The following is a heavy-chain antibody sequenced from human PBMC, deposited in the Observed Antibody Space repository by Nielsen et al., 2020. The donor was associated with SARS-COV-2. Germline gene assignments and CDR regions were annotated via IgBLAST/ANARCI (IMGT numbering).Heavy chain of an antibody. D-gene: IGHD3-16*01. Sequence: GESLKISCAASGFTFSSYWMSWVRQAPGKGLEWVANIKQDGSEKYYVDSVKGRFTISRDNAKNSLYLQMNSLRAEDTAVYYCARVNALGETAKYFQHWGQGTLVTVSS. CDR2: IKQDGSEK. J-gene: IGHJ1*01. CDR1: GFTFSSYW. V-gene: IGHV3-7*05. CDR3: ARVNALGETAKYFQH.